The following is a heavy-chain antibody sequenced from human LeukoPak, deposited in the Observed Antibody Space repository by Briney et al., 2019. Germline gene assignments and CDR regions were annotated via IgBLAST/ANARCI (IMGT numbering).Heavy chain of an antibody. CDR3: ARDQRGVWWSAGGYYFDY. J-gene: IGHJ4*02. Sequence: GASVKVSCKASGYTFTGYYMHWVRQAPGQGLEWMGWINPNSGGTNYAQKFQGRVTMTRDTSTSTVYMELSSLRSEDTAVYYCARDQRGVWWSAGGYYFDYWGQGTLVTVSS. CDR1: GYTFTGYY. V-gene: IGHV1-2*02. D-gene: IGHD2-15*01. CDR2: INPNSGGT.